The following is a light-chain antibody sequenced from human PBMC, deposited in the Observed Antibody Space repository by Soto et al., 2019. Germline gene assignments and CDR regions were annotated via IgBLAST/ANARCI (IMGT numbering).Light chain of an antibody. CDR1: QRILFSSNNKNY. J-gene: IGKJ4*01. CDR2: WAS. V-gene: IGKV4-1*01. Sequence: DIVMTQSPDSLAVSLGERATINCKSSQRILFSSNNKNYLTWYQQKPGQPPNPLIYWASTRESGVPDRFSGSGSGTDFTLTISSMQAEDVAVYYCQQYYSTPVTFGGGTTVEIK. CDR3: QQYYSTPVT.